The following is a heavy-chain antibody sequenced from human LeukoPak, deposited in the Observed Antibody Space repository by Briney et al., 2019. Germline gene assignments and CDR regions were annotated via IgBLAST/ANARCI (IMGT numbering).Heavy chain of an antibody. CDR1: GYNFTKYY. Sequence: AASVKVSCKASGYNFTKYYMHWVRQAPGQGLECMGWINPNSGDTNYAQNFQDRVTMTRDTSISTAYMELSRLRSDDTAVYYCARGGRVVVAAIDYWGQGTLVTVSS. V-gene: IGHV1-2*02. CDR2: INPNSGDT. D-gene: IGHD2-15*01. J-gene: IGHJ4*02. CDR3: ARGGRVVVAAIDY.